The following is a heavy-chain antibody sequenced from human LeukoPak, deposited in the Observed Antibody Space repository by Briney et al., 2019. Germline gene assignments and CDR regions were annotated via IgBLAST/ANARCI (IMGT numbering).Heavy chain of an antibody. Sequence: GASVKVSCKDSGYTFTGYYLHWVRQAPGQGLEWMGRINPNSGGTNYAQKFQGRVTMTGDTSISTAYMELSRLRSDDTAVYFCARAHCSSTTCLNAFDIWGQGTMVTVSS. D-gene: IGHD2-2*01. CDR1: GYTFTGYY. CDR2: INPNSGGT. J-gene: IGHJ3*02. CDR3: ARAHCSSTTCLNAFDI. V-gene: IGHV1-2*06.